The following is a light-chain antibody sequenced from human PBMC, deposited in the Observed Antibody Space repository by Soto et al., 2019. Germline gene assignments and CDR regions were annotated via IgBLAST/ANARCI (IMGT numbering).Light chain of an antibody. CDR1: SSDIGAYNY. Sequence: QSALTQPPSASGSLGQSVTISCTGTSSDIGAYNYVSWYHQSPDKAPKLLVYQVSKRPSVVPDRFSGSKSGNTASLTVSGLRYEDEGFYYCSSYAGSLLVFGGGTQLTVL. J-gene: IGLJ2*01. CDR2: QVS. V-gene: IGLV2-8*01. CDR3: SSYAGSLLV.